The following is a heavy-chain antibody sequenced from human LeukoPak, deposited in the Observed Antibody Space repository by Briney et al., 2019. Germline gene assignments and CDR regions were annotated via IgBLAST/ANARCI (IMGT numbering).Heavy chain of an antibody. CDR3: ARDIPGIAVAGPIDY. CDR2: ISYDGSNK. D-gene: IGHD6-19*01. CDR1: GFTFSSYA. V-gene: IGHV3-30*04. Sequence: PGGSLRLPCAASGFTFSSYAMHWVRQAPGKGLEWVAVISYDGSNKYYADFVKGRFTIFRDNSKNTLYLQMNSLRAEDTAVYYCARDIPGIAVAGPIDYWGQGTLVTVSS. J-gene: IGHJ4*02.